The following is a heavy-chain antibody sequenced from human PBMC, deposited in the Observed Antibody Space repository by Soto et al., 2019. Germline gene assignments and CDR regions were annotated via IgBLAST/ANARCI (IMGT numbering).Heavy chain of an antibody. Sequence: GGSLRLSCAASGFTFSSYSMNWVRQAPGKGLEWVSSISSSSSYIYYADSVKGRFTISRDNAKNSLYLQMNSLRAEDTAVYYCARDRRIAAAGKGYYYYYGMDVWGQGTTVTVSS. V-gene: IGHV3-21*01. CDR3: ARDRRIAAAGKGYYYYYGMDV. J-gene: IGHJ6*02. CDR1: GFTFSSYS. CDR2: ISSSSSYI. D-gene: IGHD6-13*01.